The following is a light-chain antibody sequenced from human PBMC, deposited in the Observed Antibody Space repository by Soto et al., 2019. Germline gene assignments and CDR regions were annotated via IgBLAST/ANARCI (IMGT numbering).Light chain of an antibody. Sequence: EIVMTHSPLTLPVTPVEPGSISCSSSQSLLYNNTYNYLDWYVQKPGQSPQLLIYFGSNRAPGVPDRFSGSGSGTDFTLKINRVEAEDVGTYYCMQALQSLTFGQGTRLEIK. CDR2: FGS. CDR1: QSLLYNNTYNY. V-gene: IGKV2-28*01. CDR3: MQALQSLT. J-gene: IGKJ5*01.